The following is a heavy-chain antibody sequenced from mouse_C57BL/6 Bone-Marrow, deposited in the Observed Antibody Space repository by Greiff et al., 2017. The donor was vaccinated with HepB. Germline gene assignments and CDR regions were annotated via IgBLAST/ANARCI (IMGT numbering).Heavy chain of an antibody. J-gene: IGHJ2*01. Sequence: QVQLQQPGAELVKPGASVKLSCKASGYTFTSYWMHWVKQRPGQGLEWIGMIHPNSGSTNYNEKFKSEATLTVDKSSSTAYMQLSILTSEDSAVYYCARLRSYYFDYWGQGTTLTVSS. CDR1: GYTFTSYW. D-gene: IGHD1-1*01. CDR2: IHPNSGST. CDR3: ARLRSYYFDY. V-gene: IGHV1-64*01.